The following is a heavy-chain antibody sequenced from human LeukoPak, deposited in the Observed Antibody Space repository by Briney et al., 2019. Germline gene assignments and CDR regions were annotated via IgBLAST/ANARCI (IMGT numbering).Heavy chain of an antibody. V-gene: IGHV4-39*07. Sequence: SETLSHTCTVSGGSISSSSYYWGWIRPPPGKGLEWIGSIYYSGSTNYNPSLKSRVTISVDTSKNQFSLKLSSVTAADTAVYYCARGQGPLYSSSWYKNYYGMDVWGQGTTVTVSS. CDR2: IYYSGST. CDR1: GGSISSSSYY. CDR3: ARGQGPLYSSSWYKNYYGMDV. D-gene: IGHD6-13*01. J-gene: IGHJ6*02.